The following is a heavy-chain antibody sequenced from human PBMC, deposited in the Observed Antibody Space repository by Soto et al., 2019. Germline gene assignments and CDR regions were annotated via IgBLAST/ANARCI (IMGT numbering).Heavy chain of an antibody. CDR2: IKSKTDGGTT. CDR3: TTDMEGVVADPDDYYYYGMDV. CDR1: GFTFSNAW. J-gene: IGHJ6*02. V-gene: IGHV3-15*01. D-gene: IGHD2-15*01. Sequence: PGGSLRLSCAASGFTFSNAWMSWVRQAPGKGLEWVGRIKSKTDGGTTDYAAPVKGRFTISRDDSKNTMYLPMNSLKTADTAVYDGTTDMEGVVADPDDYYYYGMDVWGQGTTVTVSS.